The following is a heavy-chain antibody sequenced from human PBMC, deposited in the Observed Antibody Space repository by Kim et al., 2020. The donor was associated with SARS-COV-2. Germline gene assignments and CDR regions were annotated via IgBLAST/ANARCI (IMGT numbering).Heavy chain of an antibody. V-gene: IGHV7-4-1*02. CDR2: INTNTGHP. D-gene: IGHD2-21*01. J-gene: IGHJ3*01. CDR1: GYTFSTYA. CDR3: ATLTQTYSPGGAFDV. Sequence: ASVKVSCKPSGYTFSTYAVSWVRQAPGQGLQWMGWINTNTGHPTYAQGFTGRFVFSLDREAYLQITNLKTEDTAVYFCATLTQTYSPGGAFDVWGRGTMVTVPS.